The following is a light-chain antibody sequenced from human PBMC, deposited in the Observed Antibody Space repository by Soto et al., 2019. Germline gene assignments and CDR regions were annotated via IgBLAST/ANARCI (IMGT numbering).Light chain of an antibody. V-gene: IGKV3-20*01. Sequence: DSVLTQSPGTLSLSPGERAALSCRASQSVSSSYLAWYQQKPGQAPRLLIYGASNRATGIADSFSGSGSGTDFPLTPSRLEHEDFAVYYCQQHDNSPLTFGGGTKVDI. J-gene: IGKJ4*01. CDR2: GAS. CDR3: QQHDNSPLT. CDR1: QSVSSSY.